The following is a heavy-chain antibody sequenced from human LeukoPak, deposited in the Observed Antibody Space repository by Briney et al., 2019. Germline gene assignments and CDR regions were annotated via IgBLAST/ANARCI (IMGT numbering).Heavy chain of an antibody. CDR3: ARDRPIWFGESGDAFDI. D-gene: IGHD3-10*01. J-gene: IGHJ3*02. Sequence: PGGSLRLSCAASGFTFSDYYMSWVRQAPGKGLEWVSVIYSGGSTYYADSVKGRFTISRDNSKNTLYLQMNSLRAEDTAVYYCARDRPIWFGESGDAFDIWGQGTMVTVSS. V-gene: IGHV3-66*01. CDR1: GFTFSDYY. CDR2: IYSGGST.